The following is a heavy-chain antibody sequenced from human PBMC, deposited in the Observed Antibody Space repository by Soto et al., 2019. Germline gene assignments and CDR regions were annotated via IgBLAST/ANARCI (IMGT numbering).Heavy chain of an antibody. CDR3: VRGDSSSSSIFDY. Sequence: PGGSLRLSCAASGFTFSDYYMSWIRQAPGKGLEWVSYISSSGSTIYYADSVKGRFTISRDNAKNSLYLQMNSLRAEDTAVYYCVRGDSSSSSIFDYWGQGTLVTVSS. CDR1: GFTFSDYY. CDR2: ISSSGSTI. D-gene: IGHD6-6*01. J-gene: IGHJ4*02. V-gene: IGHV3-11*01.